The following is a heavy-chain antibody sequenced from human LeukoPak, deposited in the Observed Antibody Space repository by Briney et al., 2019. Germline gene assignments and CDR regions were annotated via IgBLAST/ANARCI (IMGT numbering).Heavy chain of an antibody. D-gene: IGHD1-26*01. Sequence: SETLSLTCTVSGGSISNYYWSWIRQPPGKGLEWIGYIYYSGSTNYNPSLKSRVTISADTSKNQFSLKLSSVTAADTAVYYCARVGGTNYYYYGMDVWGQGTTVTVSS. CDR2: IYYSGST. CDR3: ARVGGTNYYYYGMDV. CDR1: GGSISNYY. J-gene: IGHJ6*02. V-gene: IGHV4-59*01.